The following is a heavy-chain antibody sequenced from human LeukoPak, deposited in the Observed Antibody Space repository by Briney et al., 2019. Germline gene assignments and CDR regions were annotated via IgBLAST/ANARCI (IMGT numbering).Heavy chain of an antibody. CDR1: GGSISSYY. J-gene: IGHJ5*02. Sequence: SETLSLTCTVSGGSISSYYWSWIRQPPGKGLEWIGYIYYSGSTNYNPSLKSRVTISVDTSKNQFSLKLSSVTAADTAVYYCGRHPGYCSSTSCYTGDWFDPWGQGTLVTVSS. V-gene: IGHV4-59*08. D-gene: IGHD2-2*02. CDR2: IYYSGST. CDR3: GRHPGYCSSTSCYTGDWFDP.